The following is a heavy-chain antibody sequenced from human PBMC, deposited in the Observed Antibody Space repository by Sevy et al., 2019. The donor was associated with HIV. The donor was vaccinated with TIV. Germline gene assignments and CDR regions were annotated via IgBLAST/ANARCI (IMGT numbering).Heavy chain of an antibody. D-gene: IGHD6-13*01. CDR2: IYPGDSDT. V-gene: IGHV5-51*01. CDR3: ARVTAGTAPHFSYYTMDV. Sequence: GESLKISCKGSGYIFSDYWIGWVRQMPGKGLEWMGIIYPGDSDTRYSPSSQGQVTISADKSISTAYLQWSSLKASDTAMYYCARVTAGTAPHFSYYTMDVWGQGTTVTVSS. J-gene: IGHJ6*02. CDR1: GYIFSDYW.